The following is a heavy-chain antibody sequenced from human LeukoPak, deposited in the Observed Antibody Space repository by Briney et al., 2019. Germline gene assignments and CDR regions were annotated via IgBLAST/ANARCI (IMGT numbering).Heavy chain of an antibody. CDR3: ARLTYYYDSSGQNWFDP. CDR1: GYTFTSYG. Sequence: GASVKVSCKASGYTFTSYGISWVRQAPGQGLEWMGWINAGNGNTKYSQKFQGRVTITRDTSASTAYMELSSLRSEDTAVYYCARLTYYYDSSGQNWFDPWGQGTLVTVSS. V-gene: IGHV1-3*01. CDR2: INAGNGNT. D-gene: IGHD3-22*01. J-gene: IGHJ5*02.